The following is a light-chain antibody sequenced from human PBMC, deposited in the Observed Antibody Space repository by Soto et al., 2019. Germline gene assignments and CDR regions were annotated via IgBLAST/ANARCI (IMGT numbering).Light chain of an antibody. J-gene: IGKJ3*01. CDR1: QIIANY. V-gene: IGKV1-27*01. Sequence: DIQMTQSPSSLSASVGYRVTITCRASQIIANYLAWYQQKPGKVPKLLIYAASILKSGVPSRFSGSQYGTDFTLTIRSLQPEDVATYYCQKYNTAPFTFGPGTKVDVK. CDR3: QKYNTAPFT. CDR2: AAS.